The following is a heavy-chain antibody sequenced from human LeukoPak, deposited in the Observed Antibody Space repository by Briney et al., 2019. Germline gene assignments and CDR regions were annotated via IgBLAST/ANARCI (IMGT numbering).Heavy chain of an antibody. Sequence: PGGSLRLSCAASGFTVSSEYMSWVRRAPGKGLEWVSIIYPDDSTYYADSVKGRFTISRDIAKNTLFLQMTSLRAEDTAVYYCAKGGEQLVRGYYYYMDVWGKGTTVTVSS. J-gene: IGHJ6*03. CDR2: IYPDDST. CDR1: GFTVSSEY. CDR3: AKGGEQLVRGYYYYMDV. D-gene: IGHD6-6*01. V-gene: IGHV3-66*01.